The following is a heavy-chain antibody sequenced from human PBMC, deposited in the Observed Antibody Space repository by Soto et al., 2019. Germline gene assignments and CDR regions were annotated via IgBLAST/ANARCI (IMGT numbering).Heavy chain of an antibody. V-gene: IGHV4-61*01. Sequence: QVQLQESGPGLVKPSETLSLTCTVSGGSVSNISDYWSWVRQPPGKGLEWIGNIYYRGSADYNPSLGSRVTISLDTSKNQFSLKLSSVTTADTAVYYCARGVGFGYYYYHMDLWGQGTTVTVSS. J-gene: IGHJ6*02. CDR2: IYYRGSA. CDR1: GGSVSNISDY. D-gene: IGHD3-10*01. CDR3: ARGVGFGYYYYHMDL.